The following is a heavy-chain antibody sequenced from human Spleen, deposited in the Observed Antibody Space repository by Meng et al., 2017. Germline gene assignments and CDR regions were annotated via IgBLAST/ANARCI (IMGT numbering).Heavy chain of an antibody. CDR1: GFTFSSYA. CDR2: INSNGGST. J-gene: IGHJ4*02. D-gene: IGHD5-12*01. V-gene: IGHV3-64*02. Sequence: GGSLRLSCAASGFTFSSYAMYWVRQAPGKGLEYVSAINSNGGSTYYADSVKGRFTISRDNSKNTLYLQMSSLSTEDMAVYYCANGRGFSGYGLFYWGQGTLVTVSS. CDR3: ANGRGFSGYGLFY.